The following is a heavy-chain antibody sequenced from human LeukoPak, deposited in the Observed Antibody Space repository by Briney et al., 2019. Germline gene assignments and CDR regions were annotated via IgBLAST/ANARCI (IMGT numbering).Heavy chain of an antibody. Sequence: GGSLRRYCTASGFTFRCYDMSWVRQAPGNGLEWVSAINGSGGSSAYADSVRGRFTIYRNNAKNPLYLQMNSLRAEDTAVYYCARDGYRYYGSGTYFGYYYMDVWGKGTTVTISS. D-gene: IGHD3-10*01. CDR1: GFTFRCYD. CDR3: ARDGYRYYGSGTYFGYYYMDV. J-gene: IGHJ6*03. V-gene: IGHV3-23*01. CDR2: INGSGGSS.